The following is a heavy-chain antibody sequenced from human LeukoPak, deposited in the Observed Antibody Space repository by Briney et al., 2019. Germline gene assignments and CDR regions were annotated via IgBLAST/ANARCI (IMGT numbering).Heavy chain of an antibody. CDR1: GVSFNDYY. J-gene: IGHJ4*02. CDR2: INHSGYT. Sequence: PSETLSLTCAVSGVSFNDYYWSCVRQTPGKGLEWIGEINHSGYTNDSPSLKSRVTLSIDTSRKQFSLNLRSVTVADTGIYYCTTMTTGHDYWGQGTLVTVSS. D-gene: IGHD4-17*01. CDR3: TTMTTGHDY. V-gene: IGHV4-34*01.